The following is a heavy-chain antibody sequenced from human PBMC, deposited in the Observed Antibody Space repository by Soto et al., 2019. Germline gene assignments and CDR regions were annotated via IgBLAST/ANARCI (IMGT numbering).Heavy chain of an antibody. J-gene: IGHJ6*02. Sequence: SETLSLTCTVYGGSFSGYYWGWIRQPPGKGLEWIGEINHSGSTNYNPSLKSRVTISVDTSKNQFSLKLSSVTAADTAVYYCARSMVRGVPPSVWGQGTTVTVSS. V-gene: IGHV4-34*01. CDR3: ARSMVRGVPPSV. D-gene: IGHD3-10*01. CDR2: INHSGST. CDR1: GGSFSGYY.